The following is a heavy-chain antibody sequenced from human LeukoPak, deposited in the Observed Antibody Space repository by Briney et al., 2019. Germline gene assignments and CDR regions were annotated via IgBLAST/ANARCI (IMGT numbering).Heavy chain of an antibody. CDR3: ARDLRGSEY. D-gene: IGHD2-15*01. Sequence: PSQTLSLTCTVSGGSISSGGYYWSWIRQPPGKGLEWIGYIYHSGSTYYNPSLKSRVTISVDRSKNQFSLTLTSVTAADTAVYYCARDLRGSEYWGQGTLVTVSS. J-gene: IGHJ4*02. CDR1: GGSISSGGYY. CDR2: IYHSGST. V-gene: IGHV4-30-2*01.